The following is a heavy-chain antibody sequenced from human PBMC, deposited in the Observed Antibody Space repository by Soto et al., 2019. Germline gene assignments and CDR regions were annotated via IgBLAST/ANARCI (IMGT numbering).Heavy chain of an antibody. CDR2: IYFTGNT. V-gene: IGHV4-31*03. D-gene: IGHD4-17*01. J-gene: IGHJ6*02. CDR1: GASINSGGYY. Sequence: SETLSLTCTVSGASINSGGYYWNWVRLLPGRGLEWIGYIYFTGNTYYNPSLESRVTISLDTPQNQFSLELNSVSASDTAMYYCARSPYGGTTRYYYYGMDVWGQGTTVTVSS. CDR3: ARSPYGGTTRYYYYGMDV.